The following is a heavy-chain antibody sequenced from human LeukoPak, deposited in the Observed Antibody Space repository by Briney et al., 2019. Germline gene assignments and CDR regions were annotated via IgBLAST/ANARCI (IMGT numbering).Heavy chain of an antibody. CDR3: ARYNRGSTSFDP. V-gene: IGHV4-61*02. D-gene: IGHD2-2*01. Sequence: SETLSLTCTVSGDSISSGSYYWSWIRQPAGKGLEWIGRIYTSGSTNYNPSLKSRVTISVDTSKNQFSLKLSSVMAADTAVYYCARYNRGSTSFDPWGQGTLVTVSS. CDR1: GDSISSGSYY. J-gene: IGHJ5*02. CDR2: IYTSGST.